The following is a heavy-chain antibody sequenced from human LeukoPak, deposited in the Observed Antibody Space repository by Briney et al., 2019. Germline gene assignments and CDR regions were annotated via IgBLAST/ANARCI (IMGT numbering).Heavy chain of an antibody. CDR2: IYTTGST. V-gene: IGHV4-59*01. CDR1: GGSISFYY. J-gene: IGHJ3*02. Sequence: PSETLSLTCAVSGGSISFYYWSWIRQPPGKGLEWIGYIYTTGSTNYNPSLKSRVTISVDTSKNQFSLNLSSVTPADTAVYYCAREYYYGSGSGRAAFDIWGQGTMVTVSS. D-gene: IGHD3-10*01. CDR3: AREYYYGSGSGRAAFDI.